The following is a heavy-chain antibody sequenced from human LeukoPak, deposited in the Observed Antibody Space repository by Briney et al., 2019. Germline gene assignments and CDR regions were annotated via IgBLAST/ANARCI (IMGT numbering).Heavy chain of an antibody. J-gene: IGHJ4*02. CDR1: GYSFTSYW. V-gene: IGHV5-51*01. CDR2: IYPGDSDT. CDR3: ARHLGPVAAAFDY. D-gene: IGHD6-13*01. Sequence: GESLKISCKGSGYSFTSYWIGWVRPMPGKGREWMGIIYPGDSDTRYSPSFQGQVTISADKSISTAYLQWSSLKASDTAMYYCARHLGPVAAAFDYWGQGTLVTVSS.